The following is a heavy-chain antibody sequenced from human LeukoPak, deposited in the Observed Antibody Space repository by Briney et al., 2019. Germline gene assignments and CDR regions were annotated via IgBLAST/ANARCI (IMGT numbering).Heavy chain of an antibody. J-gene: IGHJ5*02. Sequence: GGSLRLSRAASGFTFSSYSMNWVRQAPGKGLEWVSSISSSSSYIYYADSVKGRFTISRDNAKNSLYLKMNSLRAEDTAVYYCARDHYDFWSGRYNWFDPWGQGTLVTVSS. V-gene: IGHV3-21*01. CDR1: GFTFSSYS. CDR2: ISSSSSYI. D-gene: IGHD3-3*01. CDR3: ARDHYDFWSGRYNWFDP.